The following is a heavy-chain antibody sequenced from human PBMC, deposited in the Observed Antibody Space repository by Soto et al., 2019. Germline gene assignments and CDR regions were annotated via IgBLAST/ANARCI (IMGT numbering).Heavy chain of an antibody. CDR2: ISACNGNT. V-gene: IGHV1-18*01. J-gene: IGHJ6*02. Sequence: ASVKVSCKASGYTFTSYGISWVRQAPGQGLEWMGWISACNGNTHYPQKLQGRVTVTTDTSASTAYMELRSLRSEDTAVYYCARADSSSSYYYYGMDVWGQGTTVTAP. D-gene: IGHD6-6*01. CDR1: GYTFTSYG. CDR3: ARADSSSSYYYYGMDV.